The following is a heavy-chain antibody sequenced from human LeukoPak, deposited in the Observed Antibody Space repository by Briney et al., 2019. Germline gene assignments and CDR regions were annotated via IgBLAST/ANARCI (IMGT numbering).Heavy chain of an antibody. J-gene: IGHJ4*02. CDR3: ARVQSSSSSDYFDY. CDR2: ISAYNGNT. Sequence: ASVKVSCKASGYTFTSYGISWVRQAPGQGLEWMGWISAYNGNTNYAQKFQGRVTITADKSTSTAYMELSSLRSEDTAVYYCARVQSSSSSDYFDYWGQGTLVTVSS. V-gene: IGHV1-18*01. CDR1: GYTFTSYG. D-gene: IGHD6-6*01.